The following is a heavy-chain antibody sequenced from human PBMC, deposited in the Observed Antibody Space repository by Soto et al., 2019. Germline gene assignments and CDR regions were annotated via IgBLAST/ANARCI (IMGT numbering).Heavy chain of an antibody. CDR3: ARGGVVAAIPYYHYGMDV. D-gene: IGHD2-15*01. CDR1: GGTFSNYA. J-gene: IGHJ6*02. V-gene: IGHV1-69*06. CDR2: IIPIVGTA. Sequence: QVQLVQSGAEVKKPGSSVKVSCKASGGTFSNYAISWVRQAPGQGLEWVGAIIPIVGTANYAEKFQGRVTITADKSTSTAYMELSSLRSEDTAGYYWARGGVVAAIPYYHYGMDVWGQGTTVTVPS.